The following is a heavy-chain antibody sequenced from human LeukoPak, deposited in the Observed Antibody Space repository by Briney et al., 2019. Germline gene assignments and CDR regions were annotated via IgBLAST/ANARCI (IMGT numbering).Heavy chain of an antibody. Sequence: PGGSLRLSCAASGFTFSSYSMNWVRQAPGKGLEWVSSISSSSSYIYYTDSVKGRFTISRDSAKNSLYLQMNSLRAEDTAVYYCARDLGSCSGGSCYSYYYYYAMDVWGQGTTVTVSS. J-gene: IGHJ6*02. CDR2: ISSSSSYI. CDR1: GFTFSSYS. D-gene: IGHD2-15*01. CDR3: ARDLGSCSGGSCYSYYYYYAMDV. V-gene: IGHV3-21*01.